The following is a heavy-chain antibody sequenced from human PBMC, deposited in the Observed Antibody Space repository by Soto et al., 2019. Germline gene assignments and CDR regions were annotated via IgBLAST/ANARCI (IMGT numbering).Heavy chain of an antibody. V-gene: IGHV3-7*01. CDR1: GFTFNNYW. Sequence: EVQLVESGGGLVQPGGSLRLSCAASGFTFNNYWMSGVGQAPGKGREWVANIKQDGSERNYVDSVKGRFTISRDNAKNSLYLQMNSLRAEDMAVYYCARGLYYHFWSGYDVFDIWGQGTMVTVSS. J-gene: IGHJ3*02. CDR3: ARGLYYHFWSGYDVFDI. CDR2: IKQDGSER. D-gene: IGHD3-3*01.